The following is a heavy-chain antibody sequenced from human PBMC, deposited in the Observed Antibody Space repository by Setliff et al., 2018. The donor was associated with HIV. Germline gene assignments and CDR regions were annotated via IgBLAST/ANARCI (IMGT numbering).Heavy chain of an antibody. Sequence: ASVKVSCKASTNTFLNYGISWVRQAPGQGLEWMGWISVHNDNSNYAQRFRDRVTMTTYIPASTAYMELRGLRSDDTAVYYCARDVGYCTATSCQTGFDYWGQGTLVTVS. CDR1: TNTFLNYG. V-gene: IGHV1-18*01. J-gene: IGHJ4*02. D-gene: IGHD2-8*02. CDR2: ISVHNDNS. CDR3: ARDVGYCTATSCQTGFDY.